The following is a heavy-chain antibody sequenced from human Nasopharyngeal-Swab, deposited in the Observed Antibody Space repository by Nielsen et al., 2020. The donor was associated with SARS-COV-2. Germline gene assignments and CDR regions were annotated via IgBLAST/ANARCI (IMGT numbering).Heavy chain of an antibody. Sequence: GGSLRLSCAASGFTFSSYGMHWVRQAPGKGLEWVAVISYDGSNKYYADSVKGRFTISRDNSKNTLYLQMNSLRAEDTAVYYCAKEDLTGYCSGGSCYFDYWGQGTLVTVSS. CDR2: ISYDGSNK. V-gene: IGHV3-30*18. D-gene: IGHD2-15*01. CDR3: AKEDLTGYCSGGSCYFDY. CDR1: GFTFSSYG. J-gene: IGHJ4*02.